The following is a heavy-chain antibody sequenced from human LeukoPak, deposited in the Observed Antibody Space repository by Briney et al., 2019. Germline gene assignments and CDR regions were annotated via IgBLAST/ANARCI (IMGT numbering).Heavy chain of an antibody. V-gene: IGHV4-59*01. J-gene: IGHJ4*02. Sequence: PSETLSLTCTVSGDSIRSYYWSWIRQPPGKRLEWIGFIHYSGDTNYNPSLKSRVTISVDTYKNQFSLRLNSVTAADRAVYYGAIGVGARSSNIDYWGQGTLVTVSS. CDR3: AIGVGARSSNIDY. CDR2: IHYSGDT. D-gene: IGHD1-26*01. CDR1: GDSIRSYY.